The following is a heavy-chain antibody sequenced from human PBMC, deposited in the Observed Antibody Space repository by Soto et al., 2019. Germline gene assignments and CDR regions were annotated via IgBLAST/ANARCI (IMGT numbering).Heavy chain of an antibody. CDR2: IYSGDIT. V-gene: IGHV3-53*05. J-gene: IGHJ6*02. Sequence: PGGSLRLSCDVSGFIVSQNYMSWVRQAPGKGLEWVSVIYSGDITDYADSVKGRFTISRDNSKNTLYLQMNSLRAEDTAVYYCARDRPRITMVRGVISYYYYGMDVWGQGTTVTVSS. CDR3: ARDRPRITMVRGVISYYYYGMDV. D-gene: IGHD3-10*01. CDR1: GFIVSQNY.